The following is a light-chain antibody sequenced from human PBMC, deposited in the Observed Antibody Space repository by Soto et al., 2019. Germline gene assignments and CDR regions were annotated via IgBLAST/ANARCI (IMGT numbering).Light chain of an antibody. Sequence: DIQMTQSPSTLSASVGDRVTITCRASQSISSWLAWYQQKPGKAPKLLIYKASSLEGGVPSRFSGSGSGTEFTLTISRLQPDDFETYYCQQYSGGWAFGQGTKVEIK. CDR1: QSISSW. V-gene: IGKV1-5*03. CDR2: KAS. J-gene: IGKJ1*01. CDR3: QQYSGGWA.